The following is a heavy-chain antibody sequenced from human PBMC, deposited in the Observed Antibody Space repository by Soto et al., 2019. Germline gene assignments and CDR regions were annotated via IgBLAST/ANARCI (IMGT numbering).Heavy chain of an antibody. CDR2: SHYSGNT. D-gene: IGHD7-27*01. Sequence: SETLSLTCTVSGGSISSYYWSWIRQPPGKGLEWIGYSHYSGNTNYNPSLKSRVIISVDTSKSQCSLKVSSVTAADTAVYYCARDSFWGTSYYGMDVWGQGTTVTVSS. CDR1: GGSISSYY. CDR3: ARDSFWGTSYYGMDV. J-gene: IGHJ6*02. V-gene: IGHV4-59*12.